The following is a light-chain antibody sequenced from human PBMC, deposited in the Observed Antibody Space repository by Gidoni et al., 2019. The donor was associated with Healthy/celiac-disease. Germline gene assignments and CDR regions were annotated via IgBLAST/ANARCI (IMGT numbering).Light chain of an antibody. J-gene: IGKJ4*01. CDR1: QSISSY. V-gene: IGKV1-39*01. CDR3: QQSYSTLT. CDR2: AAS. Sequence: DIQMTQSPSSLSASVGDRVTITCRASQSISSYLNWYQQKPGKAPKLLIYAASSLQSGVPSRFSGSGSVTDFTLTISSLQPEDFATYSCQQSYSTLTFGGGTKVEIK.